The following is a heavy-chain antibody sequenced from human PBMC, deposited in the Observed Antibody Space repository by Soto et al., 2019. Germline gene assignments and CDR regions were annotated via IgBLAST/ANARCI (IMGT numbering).Heavy chain of an antibody. CDR1: GFTLSYW. V-gene: IGHV3-7*01. CDR3: ASPRAVTSGWDR. D-gene: IGHD4-17*01. Sequence: GGSLRLSCTPSGFTLSYWMSWVRQAPGKGLEWVANIKEEGSEIQYVDSVKGRFTISRDTAKNSLYLEMNRLRVEDAAVYYCASPRAVTSGWDRWGQGTLVTVSS. J-gene: IGHJ5*02. CDR2: IKEEGSEI.